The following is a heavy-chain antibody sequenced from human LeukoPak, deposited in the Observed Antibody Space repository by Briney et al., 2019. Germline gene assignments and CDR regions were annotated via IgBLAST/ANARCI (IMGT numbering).Heavy chain of an antibody. Sequence: GGSLRLSCAASEFTFSTYWMSWVRQAPGKGLEWVANIKQDGSVKDYVDSVKGRFSISRDNAKNSLYLQMNSLRAEDTAVYHCARAHHDILTGYSYHYYYYMDVWGKGTTVTVSS. CDR1: EFTFSTYW. D-gene: IGHD3-9*01. CDR2: IKQDGSVK. CDR3: ARAHHDILTGYSYHYYYYMDV. V-gene: IGHV3-7*01. J-gene: IGHJ6*03.